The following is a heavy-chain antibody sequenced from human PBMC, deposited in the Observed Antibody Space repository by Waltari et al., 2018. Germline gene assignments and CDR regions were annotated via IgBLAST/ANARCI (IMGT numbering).Heavy chain of an antibody. CDR1: GFTVSSHY. CDR2: INSGGDT. J-gene: IGHJ2*01. V-gene: IGHV3-53*01. CDR3: TRDVTGYYYFDL. Sequence: EVQLVESGGGWIQPGGSLRLSCAASGFTVSSHYMNWVGQAPGKGLEWVSIINSGGDTHYADSVKGRFTISRDNSKNTVYLQMNTLRAEDTALYYCTRDVTGYYYFDLWGRGTLVTVSS.